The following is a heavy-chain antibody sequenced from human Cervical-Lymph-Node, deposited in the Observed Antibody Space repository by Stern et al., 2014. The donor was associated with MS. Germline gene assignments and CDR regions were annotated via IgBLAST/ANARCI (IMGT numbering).Heavy chain of an antibody. CDR3: ARDAAAGPRQYYFDY. CDR2: IWYDGSST. CDR1: GFTFRNYG. Sequence: VQLVESGGGVVQPGRSLRLSCAASGFTFRNYGVHWVRQAPGKGLEWVALIWYDGSSTYYADSVKGRFTISRDNSKNTLYLQRDSLRGEDTPLYYWARDAAAGPRQYYFDYWGQGTLVTVSS. V-gene: IGHV3-33*01. J-gene: IGHJ4*02. D-gene: IGHD6-13*01.